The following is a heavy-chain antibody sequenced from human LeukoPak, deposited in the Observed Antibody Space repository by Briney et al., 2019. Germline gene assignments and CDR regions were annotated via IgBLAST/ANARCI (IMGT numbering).Heavy chain of an antibody. CDR3: ARLVAAAGNNWFDP. D-gene: IGHD6-13*01. CDR1: GGSFSGCY. V-gene: IGHV4-34*01. Sequence: SETLSLTCAVYGGSFSGCYWSWIRQPPGKGLEWIAYIHDSGSTYNNPSLKSRLSISIDTSKNQFSLKLNSLTAADTAVYYCARLVAAAGNNWFDPWGQGTLVTVSS. J-gene: IGHJ5*02. CDR2: IHDSGST.